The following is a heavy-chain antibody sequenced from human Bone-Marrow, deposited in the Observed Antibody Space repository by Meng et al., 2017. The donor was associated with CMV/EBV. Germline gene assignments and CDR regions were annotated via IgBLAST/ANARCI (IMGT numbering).Heavy chain of an antibody. V-gene: IGHV1-8*03. CDR3: ARAPEGHAAAGKKGRWFDP. J-gene: IGHJ5*02. Sequence: ASVKVSCKASGYTFTSYDINWVRQATGQGLEWMGWMNPNSGNTGYAQKFQGRVTITRNTSISTAYMELSSLRSEDTAVYYCARAPEGHAAAGKKGRWFDPWGQGTLVTFSS. CDR2: MNPNSGNT. D-gene: IGHD6-13*01. CDR1: GYTFTSYD.